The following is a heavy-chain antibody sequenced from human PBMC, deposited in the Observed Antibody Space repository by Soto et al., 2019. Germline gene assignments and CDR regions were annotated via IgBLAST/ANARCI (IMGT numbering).Heavy chain of an antibody. V-gene: IGHV1-18*01. CDR1: GYTFTSYG. Sequence: ASVKVSCKASGYTFTSYGISWVRQAPGQGLEWMGWISAYNGNTNYAQKLQGRVTMTTDTSTSTAYMELRSLRSDDTAVYYCARDGLYCSGGSCPGAVYYYGMDVWGQGTTVTVS. CDR2: ISAYNGNT. J-gene: IGHJ6*02. D-gene: IGHD2-15*01. CDR3: ARDGLYCSGGSCPGAVYYYGMDV.